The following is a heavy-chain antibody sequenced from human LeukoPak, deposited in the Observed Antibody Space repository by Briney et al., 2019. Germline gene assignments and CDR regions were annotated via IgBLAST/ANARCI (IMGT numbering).Heavy chain of an antibody. CDR3: ARSGPTGSFDA. CDR1: GFTFSNHG. D-gene: IGHD1-26*01. CDR2: VSPPGGGT. J-gene: IGHJ4*02. V-gene: IGHV3-23*01. Sequence: SGGSLRLSCAASGFTFSNHGMNWVRQAPGKGLEWLSGVSPPGGGTYYADSVKGRFTISRDDSKNTLSLQMNSLRVDDTAVYYCARSGPTGSFDAWGLGTLVTVSS.